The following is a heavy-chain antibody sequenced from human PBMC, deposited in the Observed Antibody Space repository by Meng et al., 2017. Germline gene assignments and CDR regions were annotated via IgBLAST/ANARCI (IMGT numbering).Heavy chain of an antibody. Sequence: QLHRWGARLLKPSETLSLTCAVYGGSFSGYYWSWIRQPPGKGLEWIGEINHSGSTNYNPSLKSRVTISVDTSKNQFSLKLSSVTAADTAVYYCARRRGGSSDWFDPWGQGTLVTVSS. J-gene: IGHJ5*02. CDR3: ARRRGGSSDWFDP. CDR2: INHSGST. V-gene: IGHV4-34*01. D-gene: IGHD6-6*01. CDR1: GGSFSGYY.